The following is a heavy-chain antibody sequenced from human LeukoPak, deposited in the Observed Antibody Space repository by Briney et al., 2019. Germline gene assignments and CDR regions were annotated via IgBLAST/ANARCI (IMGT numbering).Heavy chain of an antibody. V-gene: IGHV3-21*01. CDR2: ISESSRDI. CDR3: ARETQWEAFDY. J-gene: IGHJ4*02. CDR1: GFSLSSHS. Sequence: PGGSLRLSCAASGFSLSSHSMNWVRQAPGKGLEWVSSISESSRDIYYADSVRGRFTISSDNARNSLNLQTNSLRAEDTAVYYCARETQWEAFDYWGQGTLVTVSS. D-gene: IGHD1-26*01.